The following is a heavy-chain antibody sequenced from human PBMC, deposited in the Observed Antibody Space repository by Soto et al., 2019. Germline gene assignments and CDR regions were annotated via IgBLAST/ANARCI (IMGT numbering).Heavy chain of an antibody. CDR2: IVVGNSNT. Sequence: ASVKVSCKASGFTFSSSAVHWVRQARGHRLEWIGWIVVGNSNTKYSQKFQGRVTITRDTSASTAYMELSSLRSEDTAVYYCARDKAVLRFLEWSSGGMDVWGQGTTVTVSS. V-gene: IGHV1-3*01. D-gene: IGHD3-3*01. CDR3: ARDKAVLRFLEWSSGGMDV. CDR1: GFTFSSSA. J-gene: IGHJ6*02.